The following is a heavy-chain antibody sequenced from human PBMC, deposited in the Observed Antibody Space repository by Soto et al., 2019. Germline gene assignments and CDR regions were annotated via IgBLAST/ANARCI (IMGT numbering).Heavy chain of an antibody. V-gene: IGHV1-2*02. CDR2: INPTSGGT. CDR3: ARANREITSAFDI. CDR1: GYTFTGYS. Sequence: GASVKLSCKASGYTFTGYSMHWVRQAPGQGLEWMGWINPTSGGTNYAQKFQGRVTMTSDTSISTAYMELSRLRSDDTAVYYCARANREITSAFDIWGKGTMVTVSS. D-gene: IGHD2-8*01. J-gene: IGHJ3*02.